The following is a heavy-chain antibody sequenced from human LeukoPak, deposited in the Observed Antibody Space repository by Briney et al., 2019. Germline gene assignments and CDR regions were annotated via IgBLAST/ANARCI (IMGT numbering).Heavy chain of an antibody. CDR3: ASLGIAAAGTIWFDP. Sequence: SASLSLTYTLSGGSITSDYCSWIRQPPGNGLGWIGYSYTSGSTNDNPSRQSRVTISVDTSKNQFSLRLSSVTAADTAVYYCASLGIAAAGTIWFDPWGQGTLVTVSS. J-gene: IGHJ5*02. CDR1: GGSITSDY. CDR2: SYTSGST. V-gene: IGHV4-4*09. D-gene: IGHD6-13*01.